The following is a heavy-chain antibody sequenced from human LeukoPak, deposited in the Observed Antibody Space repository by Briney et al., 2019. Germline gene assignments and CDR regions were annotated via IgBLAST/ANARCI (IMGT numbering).Heavy chain of an antibody. V-gene: IGHV1-24*01. CDR2: FDPEDGAR. CDR3: ATGYTYDYSLY. CDR1: GDTVTGFS. J-gene: IGHJ4*02. Sequence: ASVKVSCKVSGDTVTGFSIHWVRQAPGHGLEWMGCFDPEDGARIFAQKFQGRVTMTEDTSTDTAYMDLSSLRSEDTAVYYCATGYTYDYSLYWGQGTLVTVSS. D-gene: IGHD5-18*01.